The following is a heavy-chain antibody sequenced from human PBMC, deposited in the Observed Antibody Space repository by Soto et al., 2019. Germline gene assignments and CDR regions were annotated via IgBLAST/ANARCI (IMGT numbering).Heavy chain of an antibody. D-gene: IGHD3-22*01. J-gene: IGHJ6*02. Sequence: GGSLRLSCAASGFTFSSYWMSWVRQAPGKGLEWVADIKQDGSEKYYVDSVKGRFTISRDNAENSLYLQMNSLRAEDTAVYYCARGMADYYDSSGYYSLSYGMDVWGQGTTVTVSS. CDR1: GFTFSSYW. V-gene: IGHV3-7*01. CDR3: ARGMADYYDSSGYYSLSYGMDV. CDR2: IKQDGSEK.